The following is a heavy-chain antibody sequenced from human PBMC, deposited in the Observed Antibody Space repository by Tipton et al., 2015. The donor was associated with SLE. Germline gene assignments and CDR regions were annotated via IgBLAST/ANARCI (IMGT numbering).Heavy chain of an antibody. CDR2: IYYSGST. V-gene: IGHV4-39*07. Sequence: TLSLTCTVSGGSISSSSYYWGWIRQPPGKGLEWIGSIYYSGSTYYNPSLKSRVTISVDTSKNQFSLKLSSVTAADTAVYYCARDPSAGGLDAFDIWGQGTMVIVSS. D-gene: IGHD3-3*01. CDR1: GGSISSSSYY. J-gene: IGHJ3*02. CDR3: ARDPSAGGLDAFDI.